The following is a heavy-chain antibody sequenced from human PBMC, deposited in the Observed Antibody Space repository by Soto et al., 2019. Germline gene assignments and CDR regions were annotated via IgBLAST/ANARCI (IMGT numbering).Heavy chain of an antibody. CDR2: IYYSGST. J-gene: IGHJ4*02. CDR1: GGSISSYY. CDR3: ASQGY. Sequence: QVQLHESGPGLVKPSETLSLTCTVSGGSISSYYWSWIRQPPGKGLEWIGYIYYSGSTNYNPPLKLXVTIPVDTSKNQFSLKLSSVTAADPAVYYCASQGYWGQGTLVTVSS. V-gene: IGHV4-59*08.